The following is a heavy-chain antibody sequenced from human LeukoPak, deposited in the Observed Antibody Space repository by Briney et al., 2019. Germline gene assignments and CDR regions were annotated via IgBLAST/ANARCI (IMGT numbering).Heavy chain of an antibody. CDR2: IYYSGST. J-gene: IGHJ4*02. CDR1: GGSISSYY. CDR3: AKDCSGASCYDY. D-gene: IGHD2-15*01. V-gene: IGHV4-59*01. Sequence: SETLSLTCSVSGGSISSYYWSWIRQPPGKGLEWIGYIYYSGSTNYNPSLKSRVTISVDTSRNQFSLKLSSVTAADTAVYYCAKDCSGASCYDYWGQGTLVTVSS.